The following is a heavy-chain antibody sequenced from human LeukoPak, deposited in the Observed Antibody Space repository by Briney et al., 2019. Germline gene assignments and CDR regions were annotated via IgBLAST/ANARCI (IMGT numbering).Heavy chain of an antibody. V-gene: IGHV3-49*04. J-gene: IGHJ4*02. Sequence: GGSLRLSCTASGFTFGDYAMSWVRQAPGKGLEWVGFIRSKAYGGTTEYAASVKGRFTISRDDSKSIVYLQMNRLKTEDTAVYYCIAAAGDYWGQGTLVTVSS. CDR1: GFTFGDYA. D-gene: IGHD6-13*01. CDR2: IRSKAYGGTT. CDR3: IAAAGDY.